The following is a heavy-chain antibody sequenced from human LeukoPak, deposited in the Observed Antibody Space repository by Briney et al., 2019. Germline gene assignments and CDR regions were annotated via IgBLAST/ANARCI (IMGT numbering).Heavy chain of an antibody. Sequence: SETLSLTCIVSGGSISTNTYYWGWIRLPPGKGLEWIGEIHHRGTTYYNPSIRSRVTISVDTSKNQFSLRLTSVTAADTAVYYCARVTYNGYQHLDYWGQGNLVTVS. J-gene: IGHJ4*02. V-gene: IGHV4-39*07. CDR1: GGSISTNTYY. D-gene: IGHD3-10*01. CDR2: IHHRGTT. CDR3: ARVTYNGYQHLDY.